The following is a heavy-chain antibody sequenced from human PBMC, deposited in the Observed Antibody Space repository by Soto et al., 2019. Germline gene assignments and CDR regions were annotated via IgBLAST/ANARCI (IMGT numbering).Heavy chain of an antibody. CDR3: ARSVATYGWGRLYGYYFDY. D-gene: IGHD3-10*01. Sequence: PSETLSLTCIVSGGSISRSSYYWGWIRQPPGKGLEWIGTIYYNGSTHYNPSLKSRVTISVDTSKNHFSLKLTSVTAADTAVYYCARSVATYGWGRLYGYYFDYWGLGTLVTVSS. V-gene: IGHV4-39*02. CDR2: IYYNGST. J-gene: IGHJ4*02. CDR1: GGSISRSSYY.